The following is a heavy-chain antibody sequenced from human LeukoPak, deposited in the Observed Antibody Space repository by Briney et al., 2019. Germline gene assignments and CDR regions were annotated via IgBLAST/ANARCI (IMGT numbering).Heavy chain of an antibody. Sequence: GGSLRLSCAASGFTFSRHWMHWVRQAPGKGLVWVSRINSDGSSTSCAESVKGRFTISRDNANNILILQMNSLRAEDTAVYYCARGPDASGIYRPGDYWGQGTLVTVSS. CDR3: ARGPDASGIYRPGDY. J-gene: IGHJ4*02. D-gene: IGHD3-10*01. V-gene: IGHV3-74*01. CDR2: INSDGSST. CDR1: GFTFSRHW.